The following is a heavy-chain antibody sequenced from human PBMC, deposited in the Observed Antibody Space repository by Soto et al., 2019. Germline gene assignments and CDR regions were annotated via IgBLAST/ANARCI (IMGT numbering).Heavy chain of an antibody. CDR1: GFTFNTYG. CDR3: ARGDCTGAYCYSWPFNYGVAV. D-gene: IGHD2-15*01. V-gene: IGHV3-33*08. Sequence: QVQLVESGGGLVQPGGSLRLSCTTSGFTFNTYGMYWVRQAPGKGLEWVAIIWYEGSNKYYGDSVKGRFTISRDNSKNTLYLQMNSLRAEDTALYYCARGDCTGAYCYSWPFNYGVAVWGQGTTVTVSS. CDR2: IWYEGSNK. J-gene: IGHJ6*02.